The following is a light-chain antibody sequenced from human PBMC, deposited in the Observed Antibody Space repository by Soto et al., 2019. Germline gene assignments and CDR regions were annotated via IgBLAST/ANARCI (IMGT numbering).Light chain of an antibody. V-gene: IGKV1-9*01. J-gene: IGKJ4*01. CDR2: AAS. CDR3: QHLNSYSPRLS. CDR1: HDINNY. Sequence: SQLTQSPSSLSASVGDRVTITCRASHDINNYLAWYQQKPGKAPKLLIYAASTLQSGVPSRFSGRVSVPDFTLTITSLQPEDFATYSCQHLNSYSPRLSFGGGTKGDI.